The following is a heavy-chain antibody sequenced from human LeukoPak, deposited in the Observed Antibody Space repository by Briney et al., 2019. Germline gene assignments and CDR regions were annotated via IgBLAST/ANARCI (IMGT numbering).Heavy chain of an antibody. Sequence: GGSLRLSCAASGFSFRTYGMHWVRQAPGKGLEGVAVIWYDGSNKYYADSVKGRFTISIDNSKYTLYLQMNSLRAEDTAVYYCAKNYCSSTSCYASAIDYWGQGTLVTVSS. J-gene: IGHJ4*02. D-gene: IGHD2-2*01. CDR2: IWYDGSNK. CDR1: GFSFRTYG. V-gene: IGHV3-30*02. CDR3: AKNYCSSTSCYASAIDY.